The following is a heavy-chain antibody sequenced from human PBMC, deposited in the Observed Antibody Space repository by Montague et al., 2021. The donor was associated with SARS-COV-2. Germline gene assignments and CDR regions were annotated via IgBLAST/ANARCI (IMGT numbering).Heavy chain of an antibody. V-gene: IGHV3-48*02. Sequence: SLRLSCAASGFTFSSYNMNWVRRAPGKGLEWVSYISSSSSTIYYADSVKGRFTISRDNAKDSLYLQMNSLRDEDTAVFYCARVVGPTSYYYYGMDVWGQGTTVTVSS. CDR2: ISSSSSTI. CDR1: GFTFSSYN. D-gene: IGHD1-26*01. CDR3: ARVVGPTSYYYYGMDV. J-gene: IGHJ6*02.